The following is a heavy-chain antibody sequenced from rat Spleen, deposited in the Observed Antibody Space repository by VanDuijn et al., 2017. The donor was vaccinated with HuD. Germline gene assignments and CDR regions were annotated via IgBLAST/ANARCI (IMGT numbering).Heavy chain of an antibody. J-gene: IGHJ2*01. CDR2: ISSGGDDT. D-gene: IGHD1-6*01. V-gene: IGHV5-7*01. Sequence: EVQLVESGGGLVQPGRSLKLSCAASGFTFSDYNMAWVRQAPKKGLEWVATISSGGDDTDYRDSVKGRFAMSRDNARRTLHLQMNSLRSEDTATYYCTRASYSGAVMYTTDYWGQGVMVTVSS. CDR3: TRASYSGAVMYTTDY. CDR1: GFTFSDYN.